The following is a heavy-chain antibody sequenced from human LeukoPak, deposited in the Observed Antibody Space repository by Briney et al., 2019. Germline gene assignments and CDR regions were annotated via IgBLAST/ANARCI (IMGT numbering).Heavy chain of an antibody. CDR3: ARERRCSAGSCYAADLDS. Sequence: ASVKVSCKTSADIFSSYAINWVRQAPGQGLEWMGRIIPLTGVVSYGQKLQTRVTISADKSTSTAYMKVSSLRFEDTAVYFCARERRCSAGSCYAADLDSWGQGTLVTVSS. J-gene: IGHJ4*02. CDR1: ADIFSSYA. CDR2: IIPLTGVV. V-gene: IGHV1-69*04. D-gene: IGHD2-15*01.